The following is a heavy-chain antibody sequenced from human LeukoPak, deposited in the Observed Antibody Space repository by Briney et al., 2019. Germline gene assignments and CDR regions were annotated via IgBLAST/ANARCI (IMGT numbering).Heavy chain of an antibody. CDR3: AKDLRYYDSSGYEY. J-gene: IGHJ4*02. CDR1: GFTFSSYS. D-gene: IGHD3-22*01. Sequence: PGGSLRLSCAASGFTFSSYSMNWVRQAPGKGLEWVSSISSSSSYIYYADSVKGRFTISRDNSKNTLYLQMNSLRAEDTAVYYCAKDLRYYDSSGYEYWGQGTLVTVSS. V-gene: IGHV3-21*04. CDR2: ISSSSSYI.